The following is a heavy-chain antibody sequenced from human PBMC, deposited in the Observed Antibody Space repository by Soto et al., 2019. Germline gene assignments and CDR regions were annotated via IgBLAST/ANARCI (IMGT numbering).Heavy chain of an antibody. D-gene: IGHD4-17*01. Sequence: GGSLRLSCAASGFTVSSNYMSWVRQAPGKGLEWVSVIYSGGSTYYADSVKGRFTISRDNSKNTLYLQMNSLRAEDTAVYYCATLRLRYGDWSQNWFDPWGQGTLVTVSS. CDR3: ATLRLRYGDWSQNWFDP. CDR2: IYSGGST. CDR1: GFTVSSNY. J-gene: IGHJ5*02. V-gene: IGHV3-66*01.